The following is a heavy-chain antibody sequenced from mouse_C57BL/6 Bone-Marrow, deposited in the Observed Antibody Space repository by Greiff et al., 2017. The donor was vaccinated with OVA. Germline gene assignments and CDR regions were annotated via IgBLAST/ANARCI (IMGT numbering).Heavy chain of an antibody. J-gene: IGHJ4*01. CDR1: GYTFTSYW. CDR2: IYPGSGST. Sequence: VQLQQPGAELVKPGASVKMSCKASGYTFTSYWITWVKQRPGQGLEWIGDIYPGSGSTNYNEKFKSKATLTVDTSSSTAYMQLSSLTSEDSAVYYCAREGTAQATMDYWGQGTSVTVSS. V-gene: IGHV1-55*01. CDR3: AREGTAQATMDY. D-gene: IGHD3-2*02.